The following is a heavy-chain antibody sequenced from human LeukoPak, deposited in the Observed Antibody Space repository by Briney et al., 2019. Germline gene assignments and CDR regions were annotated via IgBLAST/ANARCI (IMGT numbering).Heavy chain of an antibody. CDR1: GDSVSSNSAA. CDR2: AYYRSQWYN. D-gene: IGHD3-16*01. Sequence: SQTLSLTCAISGDSVSSNSAAWNWIRQSPSRGLEWLGRAYYRSQWYNEYEPSVRSRIIITTDTSANHVSLQPKSVTPEDTAAYYCTRELGGFDHWGQGTLVTVSS. V-gene: IGHV6-1*01. CDR3: TRELGGFDH. J-gene: IGHJ4*02.